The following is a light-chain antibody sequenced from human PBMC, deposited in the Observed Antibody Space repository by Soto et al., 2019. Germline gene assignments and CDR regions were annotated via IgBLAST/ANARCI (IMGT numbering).Light chain of an antibody. V-gene: IGLV2-14*01. Sequence: QSVLTQPASVSGSPGQSITISCTGTSSDVGDYNFVSWFQQHPGKAPKLMIYEVSDRPSGVPNRFSGSKSGNTASLTISGLQAEDEADYYCSSYTSRSTYVFGTGTKVTVL. J-gene: IGLJ1*01. CDR2: EVS. CDR3: SSYTSRSTYV. CDR1: SSDVGDYNF.